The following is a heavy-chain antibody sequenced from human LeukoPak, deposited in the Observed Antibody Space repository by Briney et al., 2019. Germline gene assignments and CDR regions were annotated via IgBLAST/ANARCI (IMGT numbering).Heavy chain of an antibody. D-gene: IGHD3-10*01. Sequence: ASVKVSCKASGGTFSSYAISWVRQAPGQGLEWMGGIIPIFGTANYAQKFQGRVTITADESTSTAYMELNSLRAEDTAVYYCARDTYYYGSGSEFDYWGQGTLVTVSS. CDR3: ARDTYYYGSGSEFDY. CDR2: IIPIFGTA. J-gene: IGHJ4*02. CDR1: GGTFSSYA. V-gene: IGHV1-69*13.